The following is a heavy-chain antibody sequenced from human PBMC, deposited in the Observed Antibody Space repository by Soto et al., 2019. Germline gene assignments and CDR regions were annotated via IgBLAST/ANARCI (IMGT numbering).Heavy chain of an antibody. Sequence: SETLSLTCAVYGGSFSGYYWSWIRQPPGKGLEWIGEINHSGSTNYNPSLKSRVTISVDTSKNQFSLKLSSVTAADTAVYYCARGGLRYFDWLSNNWFDPWGQGTLVTVSS. CDR1: GGSFSGYY. J-gene: IGHJ5*02. V-gene: IGHV4-34*01. CDR2: INHSGST. D-gene: IGHD3-9*01. CDR3: ARGGLRYFDWLSNNWFDP.